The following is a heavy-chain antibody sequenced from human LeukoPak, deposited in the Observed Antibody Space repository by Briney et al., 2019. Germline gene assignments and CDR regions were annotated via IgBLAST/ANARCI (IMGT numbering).Heavy chain of an antibody. CDR1: GFTFSDYY. J-gene: IGHJ4*02. D-gene: IGHD2-2*01. CDR3: ARDRPGSVVPAADFDY. Sequence: PGGSLRLSCAASGFTFSDYYMSWIRQAPGKALEGVSYISSSGSTIYYADSVRGRFTISRDNAKNSLYLQMNSLRAEDTAVYYCARDRPGSVVPAADFDYWGQGTLVTVSS. CDR2: ISSSGSTI. V-gene: IGHV3-11*01.